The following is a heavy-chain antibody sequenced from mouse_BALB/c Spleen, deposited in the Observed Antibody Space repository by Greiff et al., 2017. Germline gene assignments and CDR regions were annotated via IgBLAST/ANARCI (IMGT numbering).Heavy chain of an antibody. J-gene: IGHJ4*01. CDR3: ARFYDYGYAMDY. D-gene: IGHD2-4*01. CDR1: GYSITSDYA. Sequence: EVKLMESGPGLVKPSQSLSLTCTVTGYSITSDYAWNWIRQFPGNKLEWMGYISYSGSTSYNPSLKSRISITRDTSKNQFFLQLNSVTTEDTATYYCARFYDYGYAMDYWGQGTSVTVSS. V-gene: IGHV3-2*02. CDR2: ISYSGST.